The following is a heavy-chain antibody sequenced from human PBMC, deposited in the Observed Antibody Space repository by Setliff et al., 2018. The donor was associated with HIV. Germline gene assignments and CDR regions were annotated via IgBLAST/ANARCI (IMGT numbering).Heavy chain of an antibody. J-gene: IGHJ6*04. CDR3: ARSDSGWPHYQYHHMDV. V-gene: IGHV1-69*13. D-gene: IGHD6-19*01. CDR1: GYSFTGYY. Sequence: GASVKVSCKASGYSFTGYYIHWIRQAPGQGLEWMGGIIPVFGKVEYAQRFQGRVKITADESTSTAYMEMSSLRSEDMAIYYCARSDSGWPHYQYHHMDVWGKGTTVTVSS. CDR2: IIPVFGKV.